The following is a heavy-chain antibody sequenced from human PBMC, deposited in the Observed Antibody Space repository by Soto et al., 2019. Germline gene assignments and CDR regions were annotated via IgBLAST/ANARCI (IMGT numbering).Heavy chain of an antibody. J-gene: IGHJ5*02. CDR3: AKGGPTFHKWFGP. V-gene: IGHV3-23*01. Sequence: PGGSLRLSCAASGFTFSSYAMNWVRQAPGKGLEWISVISNSGHSAYYADSVKGRFTISRDNSKNTLYLQIKSLRAEDTAAYYCAKGGPTFHKWFGPCGQGTLVTGSS. CDR2: ISNSGHSA. D-gene: IGHD5-12*01. CDR1: GFTFSSYA.